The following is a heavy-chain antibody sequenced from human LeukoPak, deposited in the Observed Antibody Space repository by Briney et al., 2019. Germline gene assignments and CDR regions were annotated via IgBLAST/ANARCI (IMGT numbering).Heavy chain of an antibody. CDR1: GGSISSGGYY. D-gene: IGHD3-10*01. V-gene: IGHV4-31*03. CDR2: IYYSGST. Sequence: SQTLSLTCTVSGGSISSGGYYWSWIRQPPGKGLEWIGYIYYSGSTYYNPSLKSRVTISVDTSENQFSLKLSSVTAADTAVYYCARDQREPYGSGSFEFDPWGQGTLVTVSS. CDR3: ARDQREPYGSGSFEFDP. J-gene: IGHJ5*02.